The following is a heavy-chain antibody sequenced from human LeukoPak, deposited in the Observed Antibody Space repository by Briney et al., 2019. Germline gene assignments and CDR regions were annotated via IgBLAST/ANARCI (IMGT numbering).Heavy chain of an antibody. CDR2: INWNGGST. D-gene: IGHD4-17*01. CDR3: ARDPPLYGDYVDHFRGDY. V-gene: IGHV3-20*04. J-gene: IGHJ4*02. Sequence: PGGSLRLSCAASGFTFDDYGMSWVRQAPGKGLEWVSGINWNGGSTGYADSVKGRFTISRDNAKNSLYLQMNSLRAEDTALYYCARDPPLYGDYVDHFRGDYWGQGTLVTVSS. CDR1: GFTFDDYG.